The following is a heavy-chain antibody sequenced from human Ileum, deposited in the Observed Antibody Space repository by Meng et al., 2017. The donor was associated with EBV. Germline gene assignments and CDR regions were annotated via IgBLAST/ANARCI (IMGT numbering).Heavy chain of an antibody. J-gene: IGHJ4*02. CDR3: ARVGQWLPIDY. CDR2: IYHSGST. CDR1: GGSISSSNW. D-gene: IGHD6-19*01. V-gene: IGHV4-4*02. Sequence: QVQLQGAGPGLVKPSGTRSPSCAVSGGSISSSNWWSWVRQPPGKGLEWIGEIYHSGSTNYNPSLKSRVTISVDKSKNQFSLNLSSVTAADTAVYYCARVGQWLPIDYWGQGTLVTVSS.